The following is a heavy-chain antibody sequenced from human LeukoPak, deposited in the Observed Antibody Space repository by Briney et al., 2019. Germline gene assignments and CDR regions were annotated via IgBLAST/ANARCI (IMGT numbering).Heavy chain of an antibody. V-gene: IGHV1-2*02. Sequence: ASVKVSCKASGYSFIGYYLHWVRQAPGQGLEWMGWFNPNSGGTNHAQKFQGRVTMTRDPSISAAYMELRRLRSDDTAVYYCAREGRVDSAVVLFDYWGQGTLVTVSS. CDR3: AREGRVDSAVVLFDY. J-gene: IGHJ4*02. CDR2: FNPNSGGT. CDR1: GYSFIGYY. D-gene: IGHD5-18*01.